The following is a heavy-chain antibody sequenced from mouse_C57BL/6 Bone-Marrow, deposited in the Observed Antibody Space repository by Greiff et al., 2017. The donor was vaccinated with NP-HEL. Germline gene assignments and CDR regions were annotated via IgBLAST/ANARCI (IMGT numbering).Heavy chain of an antibody. CDR2: ISNGGGST. V-gene: IGHV5-12*01. Sequence: EVMLVESGGGLVQPGGSLKLSCAASGFTFSDYYMYWVRQTPEKRLEWVAYISNGGGSTYYPDTVKGRFTISRDNAKNTLYLQMSRLKSEDTAMYYCARQNWDDWYFDVWGTGTTVTVSS. D-gene: IGHD4-1*01. CDR1: GFTFSDYY. J-gene: IGHJ1*03. CDR3: ARQNWDDWYFDV.